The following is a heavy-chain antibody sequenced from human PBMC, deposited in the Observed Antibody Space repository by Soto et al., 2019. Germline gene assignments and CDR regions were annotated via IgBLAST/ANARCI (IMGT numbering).Heavy chain of an antibody. CDR3: AIDLGGVVTADYYYYDRDV. CDR1: AITFSSHA. V-gene: IGHV3-64D*06. J-gene: IGHJ6*02. Sequence: GGTMRFPFSACAITFSSHAMHWVRQAPEKGLEYGSASSSPGGSTYYAYSGNGRFTISMNKSKNSLCLQMSSRSAEDTSVYYCAIDLGGVVTADYYYYDRDVWGQGTTVTVSS. D-gene: IGHD2-21*02. CDR2: SSSPGGST.